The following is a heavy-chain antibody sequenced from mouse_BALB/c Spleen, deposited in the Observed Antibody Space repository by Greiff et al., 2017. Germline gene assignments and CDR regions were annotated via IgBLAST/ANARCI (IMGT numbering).Heavy chain of an antibody. Sequence: QVQLQQSGPGLVALSQSLSITCTVSGFSLTGYGVNWVRQPPGKGLEWLGMIWGDGSTDYNSALKSRLSISKDNSKSQVFLKMNSLQTDDTARYYCAREATVVAWYFDVWGAGTTVTVSS. CDR2: IWGDGST. CDR1: GFSLTGYG. V-gene: IGHV2-6-7*01. J-gene: IGHJ1*01. D-gene: IGHD1-1*01. CDR3: AREATVVAWYFDV.